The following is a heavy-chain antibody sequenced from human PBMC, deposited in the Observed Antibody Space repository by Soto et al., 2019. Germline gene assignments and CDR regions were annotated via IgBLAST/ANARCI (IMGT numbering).Heavy chain of an antibody. CDR1: GFTFSVYS. CDR2: ISSSSNYI. Sequence: GGSLRLSCAASGFTFSVYSMNWVRQAPGKGLEWVSSISSSSNYIYYSDSMKGRFTISRDNAKNSLYLQMNSLRAEDTAVYYCARDTDFWSGSSGRPESAMDVWGQGTTVTVSS. J-gene: IGHJ6*02. D-gene: IGHD3-3*01. CDR3: ARDTDFWSGSSGRPESAMDV. V-gene: IGHV3-21*01.